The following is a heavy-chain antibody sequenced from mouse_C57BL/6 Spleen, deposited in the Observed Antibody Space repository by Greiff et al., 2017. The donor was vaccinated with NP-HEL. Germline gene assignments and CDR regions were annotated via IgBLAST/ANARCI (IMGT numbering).Heavy chain of an antibody. J-gene: IGHJ1*03. V-gene: IGHV1-61*01. Sequence: QVQLQQPGAELVRPGSSVKLSCKASGYTFTSYWMDWVKQRPGQGLEWIGDIYPSDSETHYNQKFKDKSTLTVDKSSSTAYMQLSSLTSEDSAVYYCARRDYGGYFDVWGTGTTVTVSS. CDR2: IYPSDSET. D-gene: IGHD1-1*01. CDR3: ARRDYGGYFDV. CDR1: GYTFTSYW.